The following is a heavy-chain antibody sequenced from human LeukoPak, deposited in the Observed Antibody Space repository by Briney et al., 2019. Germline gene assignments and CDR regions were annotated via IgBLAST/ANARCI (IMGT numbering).Heavy chain of an antibody. D-gene: IGHD3-3*02. CDR1: GGSISSRSYY. CDR3: ARLISIFGVATDY. CDR2: IYYSGST. J-gene: IGHJ4*02. Sequence: PSETLSLTCTVSGGSISSRSYYWGWIRQPPGKGLEWIASIYYSGSTYYNPSLKSRVTISVDTSKNQFSLKLSSVTAADTAVYYCARLISIFGVATDYWGQGTLDTVSS. V-gene: IGHV4-39*01.